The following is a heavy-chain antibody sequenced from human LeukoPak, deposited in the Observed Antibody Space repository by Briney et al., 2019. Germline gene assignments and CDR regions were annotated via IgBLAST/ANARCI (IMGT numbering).Heavy chain of an antibody. CDR1: GGSISSHY. V-gene: IGHV4-59*11. CDR2: IYYSGST. J-gene: IGHJ5*02. CDR3: VRHLPWSGFDP. Sequence: SETLSLTCTVSGGSISSHYWSWIRQPPGKGLEWIGYIYYSGSTNYNPSLKSRVTISVDTSKNQFSLKLSSVTAADTAVYYCVRHLPWSGFDPWGQGTLVTVSS.